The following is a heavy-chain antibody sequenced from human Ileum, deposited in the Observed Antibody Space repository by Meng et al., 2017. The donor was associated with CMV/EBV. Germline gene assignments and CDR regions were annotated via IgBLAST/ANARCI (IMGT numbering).Heavy chain of an antibody. J-gene: IGHJ4*02. V-gene: IGHV4-39*02. D-gene: IGHD4-17*01. CDR3: ARRDYPYYFDY. CDR2: ISYSGTT. CDR1: GGSISSSPSY. Sequence: SETLSLTCSVSGGSISSSPSYWGWLRQPPGKGLEWMTIISYSGTTFYNPSLGSRVTTSVDTSKNHFFLKLSSVTAADTAMYYCARRDYPYYFDYWGQGILVTVSS.